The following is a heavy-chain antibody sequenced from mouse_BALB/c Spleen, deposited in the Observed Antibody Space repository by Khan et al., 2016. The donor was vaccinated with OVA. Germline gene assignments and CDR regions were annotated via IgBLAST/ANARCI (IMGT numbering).Heavy chain of an antibody. CDR1: GFTFSSYG. V-gene: IGHV5-6-3*01. Sequence: EVELVESGGGLVQPGGSLTLSCAASGFTFSSYGMSWVRQTPDKRLELVATINSNGGSTYYPDNVKGRFSISRDNAKNTLFLQMSSLKSEDTAMYYCARDPYYDGSKYAMDYWGQGTSVTVSS. J-gene: IGHJ4*01. CDR3: ARDPYYDGSKYAMDY. CDR2: INSNGGST. D-gene: IGHD1-1*01.